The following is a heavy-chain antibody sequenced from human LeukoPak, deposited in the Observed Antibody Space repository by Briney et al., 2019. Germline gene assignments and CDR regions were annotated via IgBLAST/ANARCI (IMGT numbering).Heavy chain of an antibody. D-gene: IGHD6-13*01. V-gene: IGHV3-30-3*01. Sequence: PGGSLRLSCAAYGFTFSSYAMHWVRQAPGKGLEWVAVISYDGSNKYYADSVKGRFTISRDNSKNTLYLQMNSLRAEDTAVYYCARDTSSSWYGNWFDPWGQGTLVTVSS. CDR1: GFTFSSYA. J-gene: IGHJ5*02. CDR3: ARDTSSSWYGNWFDP. CDR2: ISYDGSNK.